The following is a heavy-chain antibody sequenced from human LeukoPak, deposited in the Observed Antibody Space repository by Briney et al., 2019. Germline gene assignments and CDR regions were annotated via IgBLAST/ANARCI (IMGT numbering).Heavy chain of an antibody. J-gene: IGHJ5*02. CDR3: AREDGYSSSWYVRRRNWFDP. CDR1: GGSFSGYY. CDR2: INHSGST. Sequence: SETLSLTCAVYGGSFSGYYWSWIRQPPGKGLEWIGEINHSGSTNYNPSLKSRVTISVDTSKNQFSLKLSSVTAADAAVYYCAREDGYSSSWYVRRRNWFDPWGQGTLVTVSS. V-gene: IGHV4-34*01. D-gene: IGHD6-13*01.